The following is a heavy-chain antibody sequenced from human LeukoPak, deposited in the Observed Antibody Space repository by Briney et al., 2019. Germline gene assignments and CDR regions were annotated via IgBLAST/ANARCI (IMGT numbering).Heavy chain of an antibody. CDR3: AGLSLGHY. Sequence: HPGGSLRLSCAASGFTVSNNYMSWVRQAPGKGLEWVSVIYSGGSTYYADSVKGRFTISRDTSKNTLSLQMNSLRAEDTAVYYCAGLSLGHYWGQGTLVTVSS. J-gene: IGHJ4*02. CDR1: GFTVSNNY. CDR2: IYSGGST. D-gene: IGHD6-6*01. V-gene: IGHV3-53*01.